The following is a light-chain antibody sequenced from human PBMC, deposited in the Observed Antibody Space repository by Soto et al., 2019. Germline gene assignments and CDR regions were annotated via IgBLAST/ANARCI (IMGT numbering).Light chain of an antibody. CDR3: QQGYSTPWT. J-gene: IGKJ1*01. CDR2: AAS. V-gene: IGKV1-39*01. CDR1: HIIVTY. Sequence: DIQMTQSPSSLSASVGDRVTITCRASHIIVTYLHWYQQKAGKAPKLLIYAASNLQSGVPLRFSGSGSGTDFTLTMNSLQPEDFATYYCQQGYSTPWTFGQGTKVDIK.